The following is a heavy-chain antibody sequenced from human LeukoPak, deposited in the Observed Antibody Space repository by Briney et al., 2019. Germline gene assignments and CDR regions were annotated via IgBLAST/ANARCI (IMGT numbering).Heavy chain of an antibody. CDR1: GFTFSSYA. J-gene: IGHJ4*02. CDR2: ISGSGGGT. Sequence: GGSLRLSCAASGFTFSSYAMSWVRQAPGKGLGWVSAISGSGGGTYYAYSVKGRFTISSDNSKTPLYLQMNSLRAEDTAVYYCAKAPYYPGSMATTFDYWGQGTLVTVSS. V-gene: IGHV3-23*01. D-gene: IGHD5-24*01. CDR3: AKAPYYPGSMATTFDY.